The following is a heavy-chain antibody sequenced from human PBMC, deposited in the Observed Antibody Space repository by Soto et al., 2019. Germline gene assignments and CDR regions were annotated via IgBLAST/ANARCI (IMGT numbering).Heavy chain of an antibody. CDR3: ARSGDNYNRLDY. CDR2: SSNSGTFS. V-gene: IGHV3-11*06. Sequence: PGGSLRLSCEGSVFTFSDYYIIWIRQAPGKGLEWISYSSNSGTFSRYADSVKGRFSISRDNTKNLLYLQMNSLRAEDTAVYYCARSGDNYNRLDYWGQGTPVTVSS. D-gene: IGHD1-1*01. J-gene: IGHJ4*02. CDR1: VFTFSDYY.